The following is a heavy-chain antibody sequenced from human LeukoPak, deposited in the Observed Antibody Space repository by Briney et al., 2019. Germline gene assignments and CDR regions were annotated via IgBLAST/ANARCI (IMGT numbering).Heavy chain of an antibody. Sequence: GGSLRLSCAAYGFTFSSYAMSWVRQAPGKGLEWVSAVSGSGGSTYYADSVKGRFTISRDNSKNTLYLQMNSLRAEDTAVYYCAKDHAIVVVPAASYDYWGQGTLVTVSS. D-gene: IGHD2-2*01. CDR1: GFTFSSYA. CDR2: VSGSGGST. J-gene: IGHJ4*02. V-gene: IGHV3-23*01. CDR3: AKDHAIVVVPAASYDY.